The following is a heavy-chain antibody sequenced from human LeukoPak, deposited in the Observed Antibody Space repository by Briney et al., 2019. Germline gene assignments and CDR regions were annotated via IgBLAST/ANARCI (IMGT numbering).Heavy chain of an antibody. CDR3: ARHVGSGDIAVADPRGGIDY. CDR2: IYPGDSDT. CDR1: GYSFTSYW. V-gene: IGHV5-51*01. D-gene: IGHD6-19*01. Sequence: KRGESLKISCKGSGYSFTSYWIGWVRQMPGKGLEWMGIIYPGDSDTRYSPSFQGQVTISADKSISTAYLQWSSLKASDTAMYYCARHVGSGDIAVADPRGGIDYWGQGTLVTVSS. J-gene: IGHJ4*02.